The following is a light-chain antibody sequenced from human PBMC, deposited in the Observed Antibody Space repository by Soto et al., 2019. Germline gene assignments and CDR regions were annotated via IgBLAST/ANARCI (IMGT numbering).Light chain of an antibody. CDR3: QQSYSSPNT. V-gene: IGKV1-39*01. Sequence: DIQITQSPSSLSASVGDRVTISCRASQSISTYLNWYRQKPGKAPELLIYAASSLQTGVPSRFSGSGSGTDFTLTISNLQPEDFSSYYCQQSYSSPNTFGQGTKLEI. CDR2: AAS. CDR1: QSISTY. J-gene: IGKJ2*01.